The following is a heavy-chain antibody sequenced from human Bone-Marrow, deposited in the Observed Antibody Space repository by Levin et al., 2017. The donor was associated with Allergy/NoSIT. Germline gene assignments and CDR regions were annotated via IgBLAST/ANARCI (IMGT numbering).Heavy chain of an antibody. CDR3: ARDRAAAGSSPFDH. CDR2: ITYDGGN. CDR1: GFTFSAYA. D-gene: IGHD6-13*01. J-gene: IGHJ4*02. Sequence: LSLTCAASGFTFSAYAMHWVRQAPGKGLEWVSLITYDGGNKYADSVNGRFAVSRDNSKNTLYLQMNSLRVDDTAMYYCARDRAAAGSSPFDHWGQGTLVTVSS. V-gene: IGHV3-30*09.